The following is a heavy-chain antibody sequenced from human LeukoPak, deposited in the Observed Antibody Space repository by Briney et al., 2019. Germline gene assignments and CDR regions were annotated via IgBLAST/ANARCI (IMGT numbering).Heavy chain of an antibody. V-gene: IGHV1-46*01. Sequence: GASVKVSCKASGYTFTSYYMHWVRHAPGQRLEWRGVINPSGGSTSYAQKFQGRVTMTRDTSTSTVYMELSSLRSEDTAVYYCARETFVGYYGDPGWFDPWGQGTLVTVSS. CDR1: GYTFTSYY. CDR3: ARETFVGYYGDPGWFDP. D-gene: IGHD4-17*01. CDR2: INPSGGST. J-gene: IGHJ5*02.